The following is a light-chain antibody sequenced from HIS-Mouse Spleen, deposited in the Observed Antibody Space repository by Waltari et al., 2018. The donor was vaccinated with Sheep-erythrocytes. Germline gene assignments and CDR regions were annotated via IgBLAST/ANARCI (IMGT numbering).Light chain of an antibody. V-gene: IGKV1-5*03. CDR1: QSISSW. CDR3: QQYNSYSPVYT. Sequence: DIQMTQSPSTLSASVGDRVTITCRASQSISSWLAWYQQKPGKAPKLLIYKASSLESGVPSRFSGSGYGTEFTLTISSLQPDDFATYYCQQYNSYSPVYTFGQGTKLEIK. CDR2: KAS. J-gene: IGKJ2*01.